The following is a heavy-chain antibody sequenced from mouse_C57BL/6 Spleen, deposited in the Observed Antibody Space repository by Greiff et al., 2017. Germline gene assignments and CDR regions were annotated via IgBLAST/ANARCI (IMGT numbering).Heavy chain of an antibody. CDR2: IYPGDGDT. CDR1: GYAFSSYW. V-gene: IGHV1-80*01. Sequence: QVHVKQSGAELVKPGASVKISCKASGYAFSSYWMNWVKQRPGKGLEWIGQIYPGDGDTNYNGKFKGKATLTADKSSSTAYMQLSSLTSEDSAVYFCARDYGNYEWYFDVWGTGTTVTVSS. CDR3: ARDYGNYEWYFDV. J-gene: IGHJ1*03. D-gene: IGHD2-1*01.